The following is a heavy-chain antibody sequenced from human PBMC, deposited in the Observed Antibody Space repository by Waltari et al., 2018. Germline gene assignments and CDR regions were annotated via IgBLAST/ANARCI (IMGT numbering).Heavy chain of an antibody. CDR1: GGSISSYY. Sequence: QVQLQESGPGLVKPSETQSLTCTVSGGSISSYYWSWIRQPPGKGLEWIGYIYYSGSTTYHPSLKSRVTISGDTSKNQFSLKLSSVTAADTAVYYCARSLYSSSWYGEVRNWFDPWGQGTLVTVSS. J-gene: IGHJ5*02. CDR3: ARSLYSSSWYGEVRNWFDP. CDR2: IYYSGST. D-gene: IGHD6-13*01. V-gene: IGHV4-59*01.